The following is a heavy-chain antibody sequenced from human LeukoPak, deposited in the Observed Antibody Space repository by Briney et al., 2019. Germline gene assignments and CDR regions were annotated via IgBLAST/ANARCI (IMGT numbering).Heavy chain of an antibody. Sequence: GGSLRLSCVASGFSVSGIHMNWVRQARGKDLEWVSGLYAGGATYYADSMGGRFTISRDHSKSTLYLQMTNLRVDDTAIYYCARGNGNVGGRLDPWGQGTRVTVSS. D-gene: IGHD1-1*01. CDR2: LYAGGAT. J-gene: IGHJ5*02. CDR1: GFSVSGIH. V-gene: IGHV3-66*01. CDR3: ARGNGNVGGRLDP.